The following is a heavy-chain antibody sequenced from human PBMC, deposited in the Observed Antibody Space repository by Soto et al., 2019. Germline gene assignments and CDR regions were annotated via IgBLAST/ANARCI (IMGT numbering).Heavy chain of an antibody. CDR1: GGSFSCYY. D-gene: IGHD2-15*01. CDR3: ARGGVVAVYYYYYYGMDV. V-gene: IGHV4-34*01. J-gene: IGHJ6*02. CDR2: INHSGST. Sequence: PSETLSLTCAVYGGSFSCYYWSWIRQPPGKGLEWIGEINHSGSTNYNPSLKSRVTISVDTSKNQFSLKLSSVTAADTAVYYCARGGVVAVYYYYYYGMDVWGQGTTVTVSS.